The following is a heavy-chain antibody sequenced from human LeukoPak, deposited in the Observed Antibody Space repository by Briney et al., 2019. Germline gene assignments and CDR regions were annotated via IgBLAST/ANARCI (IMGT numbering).Heavy chain of an antibody. CDR2: IYYSGST. D-gene: IGHD5-18*01. J-gene: IGHJ4*02. Sequence: SETLSLTCTVSGGSISSYYWSWIRQPPGKGLEWIGYIYYSGSTNYNPSLKSRVTISVDTSKNQFSLKLSSVTAADTAVYYCARSRGYSVTADYWGQGTLVTVSS. CDR3: ARSRGYSVTADY. CDR1: GGSISSYY. V-gene: IGHV4-59*01.